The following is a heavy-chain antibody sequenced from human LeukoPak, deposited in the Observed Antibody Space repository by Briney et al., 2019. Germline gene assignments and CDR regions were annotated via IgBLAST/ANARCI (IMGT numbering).Heavy chain of an antibody. CDR3: ARDLADCSSTSCPKDWFDS. CDR2: IYTSGST. V-gene: IGHV4-4*07. J-gene: IGHJ5*01. D-gene: IGHD2-2*01. CDR1: GGSISSYY. Sequence: SETLSLTCTVSGGSISSYYWSWIRQPAGKGLEWIGRIYTSGSTNYNPSLKSRVTMSVDTSKNQFSLKLSSVTAADTAVYYCARDLADCSSTSCPKDWFDSWGQGTLVTVSS.